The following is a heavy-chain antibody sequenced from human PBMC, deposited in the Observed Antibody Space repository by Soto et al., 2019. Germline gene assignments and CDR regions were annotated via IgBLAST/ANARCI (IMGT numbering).Heavy chain of an antibody. CDR3: SRGEDYYCRPLMDV. V-gene: IGHV3-49*03. CDR1: VFTFGDYD. Sequence: PGGSLRLSCTASVFTFGDYDMSWIRQAPGKGLEWVGVSRSKAYVGATDFAASVKGRFTISRDDSISIAYLQMHSLKTEDTAVYFCSRGEDYYCRPLMDVWGQRTTGTVSS. CDR2: SRSKAYVGAT. D-gene: IGHD2-15*01. J-gene: IGHJ6*02.